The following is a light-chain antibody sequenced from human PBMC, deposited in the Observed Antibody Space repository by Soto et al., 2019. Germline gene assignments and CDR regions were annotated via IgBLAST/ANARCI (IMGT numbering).Light chain of an antibody. CDR3: QSYDSSLSQV. CDR2: GNS. Sequence: QSVLTQPPSVSGAPGQRVTISCTGSSSNIGAGYDVHWYQQLPGTAPKLLIYGNSNRPSGVPDRFSGSKSGTSASLAITGLQAKDEADYYCQSYDSSLSQVFGGGTKVTVL. CDR1: SSNIGAGYD. J-gene: IGLJ2*01. V-gene: IGLV1-40*01.